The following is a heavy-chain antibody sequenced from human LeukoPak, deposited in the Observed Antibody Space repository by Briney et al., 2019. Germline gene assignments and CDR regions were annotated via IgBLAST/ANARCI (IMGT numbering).Heavy chain of an antibody. Sequence: PGGSLRHSCAASGFTVSSNYMSWVRQAPGKGLEWVSVIYSGGSTYYADSVKGRFTISRDNSKNTLYLQMNSLRAEDTAVYYCASGKYFDWPTFDYWGQGTLVTVSS. CDR3: ASGKYFDWPTFDY. J-gene: IGHJ4*02. V-gene: IGHV3-53*01. D-gene: IGHD3-9*01. CDR2: IYSGGST. CDR1: GFTVSSNY.